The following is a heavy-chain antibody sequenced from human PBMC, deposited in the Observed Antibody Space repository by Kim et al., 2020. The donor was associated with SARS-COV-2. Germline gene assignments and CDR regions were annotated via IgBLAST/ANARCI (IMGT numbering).Heavy chain of an antibody. CDR2: INAGNGNT. V-gene: IGHV1-3*01. CDR3: ARGIAVAATIDY. CDR1: GYTFSSYA. Sequence: ASVKVSCKASGYTFSSYAMHWVRQAPGQRREWMGWINAGNGNTKYSQRFQGRVTITRDTSATTAYMELSSLRSEDTAVYYCARGIAVAATIDYWGQGTLVPVSS. D-gene: IGHD6-13*01. J-gene: IGHJ4*02.